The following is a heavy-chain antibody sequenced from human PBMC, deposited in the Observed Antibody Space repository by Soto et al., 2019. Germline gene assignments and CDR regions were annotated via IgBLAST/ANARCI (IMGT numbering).Heavy chain of an antibody. CDR2: IYYSGST. D-gene: IGHD6-13*01. CDR3: ARAPIIAAAGTGPLDY. CDR1: GGSISSGDYY. V-gene: IGHV4-30-4*01. J-gene: IGHJ4*02. Sequence: QVQLQESGPGLVKPSQTLSLTCTVSGGSISSGDYYWSWIRQPPGKGLEWIGYIYYSGSTYYNPSLKSRVTISVDTSKNQFSLKLSSVTAADTAVYYCARAPIIAAAGTGPLDYWGQGTLVTVSS.